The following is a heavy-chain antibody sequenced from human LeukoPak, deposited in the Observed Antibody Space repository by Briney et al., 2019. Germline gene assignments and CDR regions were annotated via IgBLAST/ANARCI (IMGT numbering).Heavy chain of an antibody. CDR2: IYYSGST. V-gene: IGHV4-31*03. CDR1: GGSISSGGYY. CDR3: ARDGDYCDSSGHREYFDY. D-gene: IGHD3-22*01. Sequence: PSETLSLTCTVSGGSISSGGYYWSWIRQHPGKGLEWIGYIYYSGSTYYNPSLKSRVTISVDTSKNQFSLKLSSVTAADTAVYYCARDGDYCDSSGHREYFDYWGQGTLVTVSS. J-gene: IGHJ4*02.